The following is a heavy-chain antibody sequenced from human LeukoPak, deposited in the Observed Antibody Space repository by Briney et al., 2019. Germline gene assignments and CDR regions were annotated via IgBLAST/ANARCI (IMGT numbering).Heavy chain of an antibody. CDR3: ARVWSGTSDY. CDR2: ISSSSSYI. CDR1: GFTFSSYS. V-gene: IGHV3-21*01. J-gene: IGHJ4*02. Sequence: GGSLRLSCAASGFTFSSYSMNWVRQAPGKGLEWVSSISSSSSYIYYGDSGKGRFSISRDTAKNSLYLQMNSLRAEDTAVYYCARVWSGTSDYWGQGTLVTVSS. D-gene: IGHD1-7*01.